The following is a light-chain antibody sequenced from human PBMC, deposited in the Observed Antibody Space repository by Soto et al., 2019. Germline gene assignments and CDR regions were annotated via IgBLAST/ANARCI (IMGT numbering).Light chain of an antibody. J-gene: IGKJ3*01. Sequence: EIVMTQSPATLSVSPGERATVSCRASQSVSSNLAWYQQKPGQAPRLLIYGASSRATGIPDRFSGSGSGTDITLTISSLEPEDFAVYYCHHRSNWPETFGPGTKVD. CDR2: GAS. CDR1: QSVSSN. CDR3: HHRSNWPET. V-gene: IGKV3-11*01.